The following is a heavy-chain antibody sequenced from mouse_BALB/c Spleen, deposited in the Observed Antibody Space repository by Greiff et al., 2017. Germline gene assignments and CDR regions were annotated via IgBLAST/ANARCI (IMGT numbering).Heavy chain of an antibody. CDR3: ARWEDYDAWFAY. J-gene: IGHJ3*01. D-gene: IGHD2-4*01. CDR1: GYTFTSYT. CDR2: INPSSGYT. V-gene: IGHV1-4*02. Sequence: QVQLKQSAAELARPGASVKMSCKASGYTFTSYTMHWVKQRPGQGLEWIGYINPSSGYTEYNQKFKDKTTLTADKSSSTAYMQLSSLTSEDSAVYYCARWEDYDAWFAYWGQGTLVTVSA.